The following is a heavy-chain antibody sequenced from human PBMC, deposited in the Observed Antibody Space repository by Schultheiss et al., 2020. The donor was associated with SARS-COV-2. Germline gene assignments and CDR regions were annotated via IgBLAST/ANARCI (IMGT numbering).Heavy chain of an antibody. CDR2: ISAYNGNT. V-gene: IGHV1-18*01. CDR1: GYTFTSYD. D-gene: IGHD2-2*01. CDR3: ARDIPDIVVVPAAMGPGGIDY. J-gene: IGHJ4*02. Sequence: ASVKVSCKASGYTFTSYDINWVRQATGQGLEWMGWISAYNGNTNYAQKLQGRVTITADESTSTAYMELSRLRSDDTAVYYCARDIPDIVVVPAAMGPGGIDYWGQGTLVTVSS.